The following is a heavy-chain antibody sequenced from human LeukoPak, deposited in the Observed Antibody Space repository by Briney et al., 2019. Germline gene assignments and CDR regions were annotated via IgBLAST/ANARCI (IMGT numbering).Heavy chain of an antibody. CDR2: MNPNSGNT. Sequence: GASVKVSCKASGYTFTSYDINWARQATGQGLEWMGWMNPNSGNTGYAQKFQGRVTMTRNTSISTAYMELSSLRSEDTAVYYCARTGRITIFGVVISGPTYCMDVWGKGTTVTVSS. J-gene: IGHJ6*03. D-gene: IGHD3-3*01. V-gene: IGHV1-8*01. CDR1: GYTFTSYD. CDR3: ARTGRITIFGVVISGPTYCMDV.